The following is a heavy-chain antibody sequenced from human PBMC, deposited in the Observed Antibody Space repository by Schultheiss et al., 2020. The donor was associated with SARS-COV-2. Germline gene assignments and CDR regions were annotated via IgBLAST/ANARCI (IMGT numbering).Heavy chain of an antibody. Sequence: GESLTISCAASGFTFSSYGMHWVRQAPGKGLEWVAVISYDGSNKYYADSVKGRFTISRDNSKNTLYLQMNSLRADDTAVYYCARSGLIYYYYMDVWGKGTTVTVSS. D-gene: IGHD3-16*01. J-gene: IGHJ6*03. CDR1: GFTFSSYG. CDR3: ARSGLIYYYYMDV. CDR2: ISYDGSNK. V-gene: IGHV3-30*03.